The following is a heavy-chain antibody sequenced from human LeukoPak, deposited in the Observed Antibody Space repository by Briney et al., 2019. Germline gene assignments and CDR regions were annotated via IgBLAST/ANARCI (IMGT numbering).Heavy chain of an antibody. D-gene: IGHD3-10*01. Sequence: KASETLSLTCTVSGGSFRSSSYYWGWIRQTPGKGLEWIGCIYYSGSTYYNPSLKSRVTISVDTSKNQFSLKLSSVTAADTAVYYCARSGGLPDYWGQGTLVTVSS. CDR3: ARSGGLPDY. V-gene: IGHV4-39*07. CDR2: IYYSGST. CDR1: GGSFRSSSYY. J-gene: IGHJ4*02.